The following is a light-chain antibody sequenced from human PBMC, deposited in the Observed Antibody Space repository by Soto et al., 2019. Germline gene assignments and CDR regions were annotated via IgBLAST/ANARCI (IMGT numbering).Light chain of an antibody. Sequence: EIVMTQSPGTLSVSPGERATLSCRASQSVYSNLAWYQQKPGQAPRLLIYDASARATGVPARFSGSGSGTEFTPTISSLQSEDFAVYYCQHYDNWPPWTFGQGTKVEIK. CDR3: QHYDNWPPWT. CDR2: DAS. V-gene: IGKV3-15*01. CDR1: QSVYSN. J-gene: IGKJ1*01.